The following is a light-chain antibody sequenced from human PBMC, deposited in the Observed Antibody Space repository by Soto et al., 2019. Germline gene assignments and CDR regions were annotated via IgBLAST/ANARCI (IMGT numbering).Light chain of an antibody. V-gene: IGKV3-20*01. CDR3: QQYGSLVT. CDR1: QSVSSSY. CDR2: GAP. Sequence: EIVLTQSPGTLSLSPGERATLSCRASQSVSSSYLAWYQQKPGRAPRLLIDGAPSRATGIPDRFSGSGSGTDFTLTISRLEPEDLAVYYCQQYGSLVTFGQGTKVDIK. J-gene: IGKJ1*01.